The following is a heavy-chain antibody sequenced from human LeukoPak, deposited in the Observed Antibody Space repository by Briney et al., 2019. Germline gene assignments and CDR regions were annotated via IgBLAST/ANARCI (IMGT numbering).Heavy chain of an antibody. CDR1: GFTFSSYS. CDR2: ISGSGGRI. J-gene: IGHJ4*02. V-gene: IGHV3-23*01. CDR3: ATSKYSGSY. Sequence: GGSLRLSCAASGFTFSSYSMNWVRQAPGKGLEWVSAISGSGGRIYYGASVKGRFTISRDNSKNTLNLQMNSLRAEDTAVYYCATSKYSGSYWGQGTLVTVSS. D-gene: IGHD1-26*01.